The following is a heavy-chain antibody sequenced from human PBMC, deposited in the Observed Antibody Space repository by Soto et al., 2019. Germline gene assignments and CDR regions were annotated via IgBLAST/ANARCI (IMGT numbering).Heavy chain of an antibody. V-gene: IGHV1-18*01. CDR2: ISAYNGNT. CDR1: GYTFTSYG. CDR3: ARKESALYRMDV. D-gene: IGHD3-3*01. J-gene: IGHJ6*02. Sequence: SVQVSCKASGYTFTSYGISWVRQAPGQGLEWMGWISAYNGNTNYAQKLQGRVTMTTDTSTSTAYMELRSLRSDDTAVYYCARKESALYRMDVWGQATTVILSS.